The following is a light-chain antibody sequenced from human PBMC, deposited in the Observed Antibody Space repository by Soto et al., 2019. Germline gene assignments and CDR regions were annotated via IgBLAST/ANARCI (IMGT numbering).Light chain of an antibody. CDR1: QTLSGNY. CDR3: HHYGPAPWT. CDR2: VAS. Sequence: VVLTQSPGTLSLSPGDRATLSCRASQTLSGNYLAWFQQKPGQAPRLLIYVASTRAAGVPDRFSGSGSGTDFSLTINRLEPEDFAVYYCHHYGPAPWTFGQGTKVEIK. J-gene: IGKJ1*01. V-gene: IGKV3-20*01.